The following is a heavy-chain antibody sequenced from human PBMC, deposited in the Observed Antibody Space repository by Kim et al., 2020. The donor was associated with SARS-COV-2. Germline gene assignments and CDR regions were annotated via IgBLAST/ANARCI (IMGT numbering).Heavy chain of an antibody. D-gene: IGHD1-26*01. Sequence: GGSLRLSCAASGFTFSSYSMNWVRQAPGKGLEWVSSISSSSSYIYYADSVKGRFTISRDNAKNSLYLQMNSLRAEDTAVYYCARVVVGATREFDYWGQGTLVTVSS. V-gene: IGHV3-21*01. J-gene: IGHJ4*02. CDR1: GFTFSSYS. CDR2: ISSSSSYI. CDR3: ARVVVGATREFDY.